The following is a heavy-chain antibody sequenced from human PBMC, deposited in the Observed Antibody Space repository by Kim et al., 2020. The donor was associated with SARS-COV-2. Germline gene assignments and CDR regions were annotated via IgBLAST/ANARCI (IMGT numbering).Heavy chain of an antibody. D-gene: IGHD1-26*01. CDR1: GYTFTNYA. V-gene: IGHV7-4-1*02. CDR2: INTNTGNP. J-gene: IGHJ4*02. CDR3: ARELSGSYSYYFDF. Sequence: ASVKVSCKASGYTFTNYAINWVRQAPGQGLEWMGWINTNTGNPLYAQDFTGRFVFSLDTSVSTAYLQTSSLKAEDTATYYCARELSGSYSYYFDFWGRGTLVTVSS.